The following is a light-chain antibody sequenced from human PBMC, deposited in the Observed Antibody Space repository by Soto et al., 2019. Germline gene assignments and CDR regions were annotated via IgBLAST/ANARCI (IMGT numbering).Light chain of an antibody. CDR2: WAS. CDR3: QQYYSNPLS. Sequence: DIVITDSPGCLAVSPGAKATIHCRSIQSVLYTSNNKNYLAWYQQRPGQPPNLLIYWASTRESGVPDRFSGSGSGTDFTLTISSLQAEDVAVYYCQQYYSNPLSFGGGTKVDIK. V-gene: IGKV4-1*01. CDR1: QSVLYTSNNKNY. J-gene: IGKJ4*01.